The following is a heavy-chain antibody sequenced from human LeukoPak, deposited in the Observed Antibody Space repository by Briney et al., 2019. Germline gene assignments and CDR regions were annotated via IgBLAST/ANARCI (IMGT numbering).Heavy chain of an antibody. CDR2: IDYTGST. Sequence: SETLSLTCPVSGGPVSSGDYYWSWIRQPPGKRLEWIGYIDYTGSTNYNPPLKSRVTISVDTSKSQFSLKEYSVTAADTAVYYCARTMVRGVFDYWGQGILVTVSS. CDR1: GGPVSSGDYY. J-gene: IGHJ4*02. CDR3: ARTMVRGVFDY. D-gene: IGHD3-10*01. V-gene: IGHV4-30-4*01.